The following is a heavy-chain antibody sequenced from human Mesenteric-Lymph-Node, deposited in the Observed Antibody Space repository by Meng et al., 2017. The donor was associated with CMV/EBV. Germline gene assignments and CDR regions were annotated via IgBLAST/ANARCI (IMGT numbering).Heavy chain of an antibody. D-gene: IGHD5-24*01. J-gene: IGHJ6*02. CDR2: ISSSSSYI. CDR3: ARELAYNYQYIYYGLDV. V-gene: IGHV3-21*01. CDR1: GFTFSSYS. Sequence: GGSLRLSCAASGFTFSSYSMNWVRQAPGKGLEWVSSISSSSSYIYYADSVKGRFTISRDNAKNSLYLQMNSLRAEDTAVYYCARELAYNYQYIYYGLDVWGQGTTVTVSS.